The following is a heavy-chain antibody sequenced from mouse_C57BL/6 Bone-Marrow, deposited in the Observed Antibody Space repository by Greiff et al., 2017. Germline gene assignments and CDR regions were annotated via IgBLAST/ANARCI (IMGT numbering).Heavy chain of an antibody. D-gene: IGHD2-5*01. CDR2: IDPENGDT. Sequence: EVQLQQSGAELVRPGASVKLSCTASGFNIKDDYMHWVKQRPEQGLEWIGWIDPENGDTEYASKFQGKATITADTSSNTAYLQLSSLTSEDTAVYDGTAPYYSNWGDFDVWGTGTTVTVSS. J-gene: IGHJ1*03. V-gene: IGHV14-4*01. CDR3: TAPYYSNWGDFDV. CDR1: GFNIKDDY.